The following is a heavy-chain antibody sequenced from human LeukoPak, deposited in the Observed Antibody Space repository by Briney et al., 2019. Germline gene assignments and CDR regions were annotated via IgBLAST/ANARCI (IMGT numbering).Heavy chain of an antibody. V-gene: IGHV4-59*01. CDR3: ARVRYYDSSGYYPTADY. J-gene: IGHJ4*02. D-gene: IGHD3-22*01. CDR2: IYYSGST. Sequence: SETLSLTCTVCGGSISSYYWSWIRQPPGKGLEWIGYIYYSGSTNYNPSLKSRVTISVDTSKNQFSLKLSSVTAADTAVYYCARVRYYDSSGYYPTADYWGQGTLVTVSS. CDR1: GGSISSYY.